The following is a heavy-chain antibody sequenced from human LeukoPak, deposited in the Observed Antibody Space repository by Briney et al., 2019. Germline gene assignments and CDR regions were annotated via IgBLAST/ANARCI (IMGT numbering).Heavy chain of an antibody. J-gene: IGHJ4*02. Sequence: ASVKVSCKASGHTFTGYYMHWVRQAPGQGLEWIGWINPNSGGTNYAQKFQGRVTMTRDTSISTAYMELSRLRSDDTAVYYCARGHIVVVMYDYWGQGTLVTVSS. V-gene: IGHV1-2*02. D-gene: IGHD2-21*01. CDR3: ARGHIVVVMYDY. CDR1: GHTFTGYY. CDR2: INPNSGGT.